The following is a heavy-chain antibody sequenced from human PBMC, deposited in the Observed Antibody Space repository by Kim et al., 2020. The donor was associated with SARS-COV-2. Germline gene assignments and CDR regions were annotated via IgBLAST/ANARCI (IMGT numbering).Heavy chain of an antibody. Sequence: SETLSLTCSVSGGSISSSDYYWGWIRQPPGKGLEWIATIYYSGSTYYNPSLKGRVTISVDTSKKQFSLRLCSVTAADVAVYYCARHLRNWYFDLWGRGTLVTVSS. CDR1: GGSISSSDYY. CDR2: IYYSGST. J-gene: IGHJ2*01. V-gene: IGHV4-39*01. CDR3: ARHLRNWYFDL.